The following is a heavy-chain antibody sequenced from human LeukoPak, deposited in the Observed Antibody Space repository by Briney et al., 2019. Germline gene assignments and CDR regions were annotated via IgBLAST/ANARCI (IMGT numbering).Heavy chain of an antibody. D-gene: IGHD3-16*01. Sequence: LGGSLRLSCEASGSGFTFGNFALSWVRQAPGKGLEWVSGISGSGYYTYYADSVKGRFTISRDNSTNTLYIQMNSLRAEDTAVYYCAKDGSWGDYYFYFYMDVWGKGTTVTVSS. V-gene: IGHV3-23*01. CDR2: ISGSGYYT. J-gene: IGHJ6*03. CDR3: AKDGSWGDYYFYFYMDV. CDR1: GSGFTFGNFA.